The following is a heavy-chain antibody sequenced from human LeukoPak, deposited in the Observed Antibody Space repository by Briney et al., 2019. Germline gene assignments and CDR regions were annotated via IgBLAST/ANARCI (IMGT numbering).Heavy chain of an antibody. Sequence: KTGGSLRLSCAASGFTFSSYAMSWVRQAPGKGLEWVSSISSSSSYIYYADSVKGRFTISRDNAKNSLYLQMNSLRAEDTAVYYCARDLGRYSSGNYWGQGTLVTVSS. V-gene: IGHV3-21*01. CDR3: ARDLGRYSSGNY. D-gene: IGHD6-19*01. CDR1: GFTFSSYA. J-gene: IGHJ4*02. CDR2: ISSSSSYI.